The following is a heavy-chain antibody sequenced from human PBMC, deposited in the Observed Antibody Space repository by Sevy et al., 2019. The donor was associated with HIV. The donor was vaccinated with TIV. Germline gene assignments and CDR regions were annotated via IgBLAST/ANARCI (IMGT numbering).Heavy chain of an antibody. CDR1: GFTFTNYA. CDR2: ISDSGDTT. V-gene: IGHV3-23*01. J-gene: IGHJ4*02. CDR3: AKLPSTVMFREKGY. Sequence: GSLRLSCAASGFTFTNYAMNWVRQAPGKGLEWVSGISDSGDTTHYAESVKGRFTISRDNSKNTVSLQMSSPRAEDTAIYYCAKLPSTVMFREKGYWGQGTRVTVSS. D-gene: IGHD3-10*01.